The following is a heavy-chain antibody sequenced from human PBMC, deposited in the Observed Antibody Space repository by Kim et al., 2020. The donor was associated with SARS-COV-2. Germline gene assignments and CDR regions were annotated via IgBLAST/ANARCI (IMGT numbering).Heavy chain of an antibody. J-gene: IGHJ5*02. CDR2: N. CDR3: ARAWGIGTPDT. D-gene: IGHD7-27*01. V-gene: IGHV6-1*01. Sequence: NDYAVSVKSRISINPDTSKNQFSLQLNSVTPEDTAIYYCARAWGIGTPDTWGQGTLVTVSS.